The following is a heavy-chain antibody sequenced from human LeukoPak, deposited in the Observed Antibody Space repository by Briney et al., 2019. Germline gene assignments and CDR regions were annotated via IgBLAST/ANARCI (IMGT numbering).Heavy chain of an antibody. J-gene: IGHJ4*02. V-gene: IGHV1-46*01. CDR2: INPSGGST. D-gene: IGHD1-7*01. Sequence: ASVKVSCKASGYTFTGYYMHWVRQAPGQGLEWMGIINPSGGSTSYAQKFQGRVTMTRDTSTSTVYMELSSLRSEDTAVYYCARDRDWNYEGAALDYWGQGTLVTVSS. CDR1: GYTFTGYY. CDR3: ARDRDWNYEGAALDY.